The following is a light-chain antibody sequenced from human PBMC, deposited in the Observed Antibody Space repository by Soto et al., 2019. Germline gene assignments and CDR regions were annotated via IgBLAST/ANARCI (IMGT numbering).Light chain of an antibody. CDR3: QQRSYWR. V-gene: IGKV3-11*01. J-gene: IGKJ4*01. Sequence: EMILTQSPATLSLSPGERATLSCKTSQGISKYLAWHQQNPGQPPRLLIYDASLRANGIPARFSGNGSRTDVTLTITILEPVDFAVYYCQQRSYWRFGGGTKVQIK. CDR1: QGISKY. CDR2: DAS.